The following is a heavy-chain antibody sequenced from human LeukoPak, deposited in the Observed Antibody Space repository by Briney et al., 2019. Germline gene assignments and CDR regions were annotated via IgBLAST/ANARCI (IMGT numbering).Heavy chain of an antibody. Sequence: SETLSLTCTVSGGSINSYYWTWIRQPPGKGLEWIGYIYYSGSTNYNPSLKSQVTISVDTSKNQFSLTLSSVTAADTAVYYCARGRSNSDYWGQGTLVTVSS. CDR3: ARGRSNSDY. D-gene: IGHD3/OR15-3a*01. V-gene: IGHV4-59*01. J-gene: IGHJ4*02. CDR2: IYYSGST. CDR1: GGSINSYY.